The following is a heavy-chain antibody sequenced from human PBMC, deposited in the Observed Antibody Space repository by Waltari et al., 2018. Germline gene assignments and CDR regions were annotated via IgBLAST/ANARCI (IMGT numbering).Heavy chain of an antibody. CDR2: ISYDGSNK. CDR1: GFTFSSYA. V-gene: IGHV3-30-3*01. CDR3: ARALGYCSSTSCQDNY. D-gene: IGHD2-2*01. J-gene: IGHJ4*02. Sequence: QVQLVESGGGVVQPGRSLRLSCAASGFTFSSYAMHWVRRAPGKGLEWVAVISYDGSNKYYADSVKGRFTISRDNSKNTLYLQMNSLRAEDTAVYYCARALGYCSSTSCQDNYWGQGTLVTVSS.